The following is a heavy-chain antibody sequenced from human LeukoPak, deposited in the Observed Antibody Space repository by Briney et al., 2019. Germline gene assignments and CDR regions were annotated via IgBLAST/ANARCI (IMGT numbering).Heavy chain of an antibody. Sequence: GGSLRLSCAASGFTFSRYAMHWVRQAPGKGLEWVATIWSDGNNKYYVDSVKGRFTVSRDNSKNTLYLQMDSLRAEDTAVYYCARPRDYVAHDAFDIWGQGTLVTVSS. CDR3: ARPRDYVAHDAFDI. CDR1: GFTFSRYA. CDR2: IWSDGNNK. D-gene: IGHD4-17*01. V-gene: IGHV3-33*01. J-gene: IGHJ3*02.